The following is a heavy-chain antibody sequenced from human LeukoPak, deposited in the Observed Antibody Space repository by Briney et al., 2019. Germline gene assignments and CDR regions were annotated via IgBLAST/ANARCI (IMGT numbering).Heavy chain of an antibody. CDR1: GFTFSSYA. V-gene: IGHV3-30-3*01. Sequence: GGSLRLSCAASGFTFSSYAMHWVRQAPGKGLEWVAVLSYDGSNKYYADSVKGRFTISRDNSKNTLYLQMNSLRPEDTAVYYCARDREQLGSFDYWGQGTLVTVSS. J-gene: IGHJ4*02. D-gene: IGHD6-13*01. CDR3: ARDREQLGSFDY. CDR2: LSYDGSNK.